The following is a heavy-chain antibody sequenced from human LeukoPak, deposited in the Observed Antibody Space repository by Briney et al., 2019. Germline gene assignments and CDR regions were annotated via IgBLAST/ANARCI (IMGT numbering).Heavy chain of an antibody. V-gene: IGHV4-4*07. CDR3: ARDGGVGAQYYFDY. J-gene: IGHJ4*02. Sequence: SETLSLTCSVFGGSISSYYWSWIRQPAGKGLEWIGRLYTSGGTNYNPSLKSRVTMSVDTSKNQFSLKLSSVTAADTAVYYCARDGGVGAQYYFDYWGQGTLVTVSS. CDR2: LYTSGGT. CDR1: GGSISSYY. D-gene: IGHD1-26*01.